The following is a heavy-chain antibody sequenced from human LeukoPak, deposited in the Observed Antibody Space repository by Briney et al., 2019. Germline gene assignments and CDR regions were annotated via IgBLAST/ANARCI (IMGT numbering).Heavy chain of an antibody. J-gene: IGHJ5*02. CDR3: ARRRRGYCSSTSCYRGWFDP. V-gene: IGHV1-8*01. CDR1: GYTFTSYD. Sequence: ASVKVSCKASGYTFTSYDINWLRQAPGPGLEWMGWMNPNSGNTGYAQQFQGRVTMTRNTSISTAYMELSSLRSEDTAVYYCARRRRGYCSSTSCYRGWFDPWGQGTLVTVSS. D-gene: IGHD2-2*02. CDR2: MNPNSGNT.